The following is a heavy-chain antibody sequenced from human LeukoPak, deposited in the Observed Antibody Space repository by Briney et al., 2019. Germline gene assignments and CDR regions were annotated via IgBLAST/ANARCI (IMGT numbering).Heavy chain of an antibody. V-gene: IGHV3-23*01. CDR1: GFTFSSYA. Sequence: GGSLRLSCAASGFTFSSYAMSWVRQAPKKGLEWVSVISASGGITNYADSVKGRVTISRDNSKNTLYLQMNSLRAEDTAVYYCAKNYGSGSSVKYYYYMDVWGKGTTVTVSS. D-gene: IGHD3-10*01. CDR2: ISASGGIT. J-gene: IGHJ6*03. CDR3: AKNYGSGSSVKYYYYMDV.